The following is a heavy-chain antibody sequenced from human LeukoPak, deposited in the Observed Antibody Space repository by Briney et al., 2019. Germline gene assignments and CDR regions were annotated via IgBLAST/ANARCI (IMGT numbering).Heavy chain of an antibody. V-gene: IGHV4-59*01. CDR2: IYYSGST. J-gene: IGHJ4*02. D-gene: IGHD3-22*01. Sequence: SETLSLTCTVSGGSIRSYYWSWIWQPPGKGLEWIGYIYYSGSTNNNPSLKSRVTISVDTSKNQFSLKLSSVTAADTAVYYCARVTGYMIEDYFDYWGQGTLVTVSS. CDR3: ARVTGYMIEDYFDY. CDR1: GGSIRSYY.